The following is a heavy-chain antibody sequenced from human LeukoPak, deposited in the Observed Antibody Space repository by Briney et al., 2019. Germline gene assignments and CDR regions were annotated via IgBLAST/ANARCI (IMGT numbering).Heavy chain of an antibody. Sequence: SETLSLTCVVYGESFSGYYWTWIRQPPGKGLEWIGEIIDTGSTKYNSSLKSRVTISVDTSKNQFSLKLSSVTAADTAVYYCARSGVRGYYYGSSGLDYWGQGTLVTVSS. J-gene: IGHJ4*02. D-gene: IGHD3-22*01. CDR2: IIDTGST. V-gene: IGHV4-34*12. CDR1: GESFSGYY. CDR3: ARSGVRGYYYGSSGLDY.